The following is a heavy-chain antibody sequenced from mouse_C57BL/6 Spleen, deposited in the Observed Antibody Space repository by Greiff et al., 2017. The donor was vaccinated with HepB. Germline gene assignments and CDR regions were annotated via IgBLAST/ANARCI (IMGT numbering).Heavy chain of an antibody. CDR1: GYAFSSSW. CDR3: ASDYGNYGVDY. CDR2: IYPGDGDT. V-gene: IGHV1-82*01. D-gene: IGHD2-1*01. J-gene: IGHJ4*01. Sequence: QVQLQQSGPELVKPGASVKISCKASGYAFSSSWMNWVKQRPGKGLEWIGRIYPGDGDTNYNGKFKGKATLTADKSSSTAYMQLSSLTSEDSAVYFCASDYGNYGVDYWGQGTSVTVSS.